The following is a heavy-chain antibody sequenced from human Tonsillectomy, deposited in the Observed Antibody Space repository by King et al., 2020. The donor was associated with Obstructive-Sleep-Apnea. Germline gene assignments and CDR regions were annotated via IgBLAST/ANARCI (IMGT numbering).Heavy chain of an antibody. CDR1: GNTISGGYY. CDR2: IHHSGST. J-gene: IGHJ1*01. CDR3: ARGRSGWSEYFQH. V-gene: IGHV4-38-2*01. D-gene: IGHD6-19*01. Sequence: VQLQESGPGLGKPSETLSLTCSVFGNTISGGYYWGWIRQPPGKGLEWIGSIHHSGSTYYNPSLKSRVTISVDTSKDQFSLRLNSVTAADTAVYYCARGRSGWSEYFQHWGQGTLVTVSS.